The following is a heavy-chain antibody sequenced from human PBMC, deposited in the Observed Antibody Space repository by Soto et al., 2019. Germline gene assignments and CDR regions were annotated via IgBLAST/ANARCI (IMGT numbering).Heavy chain of an antibody. CDR1: GFTFSSYA. J-gene: IGHJ3*02. CDR3: AKGWSSGYYYRAFDI. Sequence: GGSLRLSCAASGFTFSSYAMSWVRQAPGRGLEWVSAISGSGGSTYYADSVKGRFTISRDNSKNTLYLQMNSLRAEDTAVYYCAKGWSSGYYYRAFDIWGQGTMVTVSS. V-gene: IGHV3-23*01. CDR2: ISGSGGST. D-gene: IGHD3-22*01.